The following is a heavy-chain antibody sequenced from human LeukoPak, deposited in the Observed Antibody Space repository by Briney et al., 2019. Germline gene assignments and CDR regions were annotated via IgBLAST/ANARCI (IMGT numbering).Heavy chain of an antibody. Sequence: ASVKVSCKASGYTFTSYGISWVRQAPGQGLELMGCISAYNGNTDYAQKLQGRVTMTTDTSKSTAYMELRSLRSDDTAVYYCARDSTMIVVVITKEGAFDIWGQGTMVTVSS. CDR3: ARDSTMIVVVITKEGAFDI. CDR2: ISAYNGNT. V-gene: IGHV1-18*01. D-gene: IGHD3-22*01. CDR1: GYTFTSYG. J-gene: IGHJ3*02.